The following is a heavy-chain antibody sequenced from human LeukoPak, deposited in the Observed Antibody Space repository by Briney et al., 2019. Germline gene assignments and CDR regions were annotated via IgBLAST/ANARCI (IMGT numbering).Heavy chain of an antibody. V-gene: IGHV1-69*05. CDR2: IIPIFGTA. J-gene: IGHJ3*02. Sequence: GASVKVSCKASGYTFTGYYMHWVRQAPGQGLEWMGWIIPIFGTANYAQKFQGRVTITTDESTSTAYMELSSLRSEDTAVYYCARGRHYYDSSGYDAFDIWGQGTLVTVSS. D-gene: IGHD3-22*01. CDR1: GYTFTGYY. CDR3: ARGRHYYDSSGYDAFDI.